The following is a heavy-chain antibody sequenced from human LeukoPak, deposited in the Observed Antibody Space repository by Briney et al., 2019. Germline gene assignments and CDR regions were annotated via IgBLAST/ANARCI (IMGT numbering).Heavy chain of an antibody. CDR1: GYTFTNYA. V-gene: IGHV7-4-1*02. CDR3: ARANFCSGGNCPFDY. Sequence: ASVKVSCKASGYTFTNYAMNWVRQAPGQGLEWMGWINTNTGNPTYAQGFTGRFVFSLDTSVSTTYLQISSLKAEDTAVYYCARANFCSGGNCPFDYWGQGTLVTVSS. CDR2: INTNTGNP. J-gene: IGHJ4*02. D-gene: IGHD2-15*01.